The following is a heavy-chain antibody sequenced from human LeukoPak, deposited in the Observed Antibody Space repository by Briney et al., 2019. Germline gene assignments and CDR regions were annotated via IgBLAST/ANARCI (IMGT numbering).Heavy chain of an antibody. CDR1: GFTFSSYS. CDR2: ISSSSSTI. Sequence: GGSLRLSCAASGFTFSSYSMNWVRQAPGKGLEWVSYISSSSSTIYYADSVKGRFTISRDNSKNTLYLQMNSLRAEDTAVYYCAKDEISGFAARRPPIGYWGQGTLVTVSS. CDR3: AKDEISGFAARRPPIGY. V-gene: IGHV3-48*01. D-gene: IGHD6-6*01. J-gene: IGHJ4*02.